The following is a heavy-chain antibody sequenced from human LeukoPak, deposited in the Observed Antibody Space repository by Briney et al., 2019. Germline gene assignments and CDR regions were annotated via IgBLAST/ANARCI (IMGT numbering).Heavy chain of an antibody. D-gene: IGHD2-2*01. Sequence: GGSLRLSCAASGFTFSDYWMTWVRQAPGKGLEWVANIKPDGGEKYYVDSVKGRFTISRDNAKNSLYLQLNSLRAEDTAVHYCARGAPYCSPTSCIGLDYWGQGTLVAVSS. V-gene: IGHV3-7*01. CDR3: ARGAPYCSPTSCIGLDY. CDR2: IKPDGGEK. CDR1: GFTFSDYW. J-gene: IGHJ4*02.